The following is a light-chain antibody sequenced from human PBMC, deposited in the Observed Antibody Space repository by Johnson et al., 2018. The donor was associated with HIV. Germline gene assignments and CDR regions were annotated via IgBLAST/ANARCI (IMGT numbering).Light chain of an antibody. CDR1: SSNIGNNY. CDR2: ENN. CDR3: GTWDNSLSTGGV. J-gene: IGLJ1*01. Sequence: QSVLTQSPSVSAAPGQKVTISCSGSSSNIGNNYVSWYQQVPGTAPKLLIYENNKRPSGIPDRFSGSKSGPSATLGITGLQTGDEADYYCGTWDNSLSTGGVFGTGTQVTVL. V-gene: IGLV1-51*02.